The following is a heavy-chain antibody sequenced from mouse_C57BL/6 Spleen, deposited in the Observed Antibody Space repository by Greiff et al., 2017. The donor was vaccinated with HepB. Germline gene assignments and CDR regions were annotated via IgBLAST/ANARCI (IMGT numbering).Heavy chain of an antibody. CDR1: GFTFSSYA. CDR3: ARGYGSWFAY. J-gene: IGHJ3*01. V-gene: IGHV5-4*03. CDR2: ISDGGSYT. D-gene: IGHD1-1*01. Sequence: DVKLVESGGGLVKPGGSLKLSCAASGFTFSSYAMSWVRQTPEKRLEWVATISDGGSYTYYPDNVKGRFTISRDNAKNNLYLQMSHLKSEDTAMYYCARGYGSWFAYWGQGTLVTVSA.